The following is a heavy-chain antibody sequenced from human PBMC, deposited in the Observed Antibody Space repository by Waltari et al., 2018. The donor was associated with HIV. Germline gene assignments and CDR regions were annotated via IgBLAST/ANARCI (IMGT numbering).Heavy chain of an antibody. CDR1: GFTFSSYG. V-gene: IGHV3-33*01. D-gene: IGHD3-10*01. CDR2: IWYDGSNK. J-gene: IGHJ6*02. CDR3: ARRGVLTYYYTMDV. Sequence: QVQLVESGGGVVQPGRSLRLSCAASGFTFSSYGMHWVRQAPGKGLEWGAFIWYDGSNKYYSDSVKGRFSISRDNSKNTLYLQMNSLRAEDTAVYFCARRGVLTYYYTMDVWGQGTTVTVSS.